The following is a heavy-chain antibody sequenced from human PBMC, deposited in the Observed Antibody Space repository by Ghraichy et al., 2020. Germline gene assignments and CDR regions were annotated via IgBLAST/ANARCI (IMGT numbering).Heavy chain of an antibody. CDR2: IYWDDDK. V-gene: IGHV2-5*02. Sequence: SGPTLVKPTQTVTLTCTFSGFSLSTSGVGVGWIRQPPGKALEWLALIYWDDDKRYSPSLKSRLSITKDTSKNQVVLTMTNMDPVDTATYYCAHRGINSSGENLDYWGQGTLVTVSS. CDR3: AHRGINSSGENLDY. CDR1: GFSLSTSGVG. D-gene: IGHD3-10*01. J-gene: IGHJ4*02.